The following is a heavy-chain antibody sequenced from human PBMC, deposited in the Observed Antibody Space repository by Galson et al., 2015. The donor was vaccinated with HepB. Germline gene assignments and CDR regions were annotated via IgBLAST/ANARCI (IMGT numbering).Heavy chain of an antibody. Sequence: SVKVSCKASGGTFSSYAISWVRQAPGQGLEWMGGIIPIFGTANYAQKFQGRVTITADESTSTAYMELSSLRSEDTAVYYCARDPINWGQQQLVRMGYFDYWGQGTLVTVSS. V-gene: IGHV1-69*13. CDR2: IIPIFGTA. D-gene: IGHD6-13*01. J-gene: IGHJ4*02. CDR3: ARDPINWGQQQLVRMGYFDY. CDR1: GGTFSSYA.